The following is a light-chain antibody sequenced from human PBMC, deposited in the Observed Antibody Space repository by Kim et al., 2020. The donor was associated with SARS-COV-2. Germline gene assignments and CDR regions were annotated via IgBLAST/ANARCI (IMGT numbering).Light chain of an antibody. CDR2: GAS. CDR1: QGVSDN. V-gene: IGKV3-15*01. Sequence: EIVVTQSPATLFVSPGARATLSCRASQGVSDNLAWYQQKPGQAPRLLIYGASTRASGVPARFSGSGSGTEFTLTITSLQSEDFAVYYCQQYKNWPSYTFGQGTKVDIK. CDR3: QQYKNWPSYT. J-gene: IGKJ2*01.